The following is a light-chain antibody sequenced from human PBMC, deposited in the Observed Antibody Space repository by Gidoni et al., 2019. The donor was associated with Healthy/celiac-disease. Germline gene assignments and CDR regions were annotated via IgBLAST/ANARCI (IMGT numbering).Light chain of an antibody. CDR1: QSVSSY. J-gene: IGKJ2*01. CDR2: DAS. Sequence: IVLTHSPATLSLSPGERATLSCRASQSVSSYLAWYQQKPGQAPRLLIYDASNRATGIPARFSGSGSGTDFTLTISSLEPEDFAVYYCQQRSNWPRNTFXQXTKLEIK. V-gene: IGKV3-11*01. CDR3: QQRSNWPRNT.